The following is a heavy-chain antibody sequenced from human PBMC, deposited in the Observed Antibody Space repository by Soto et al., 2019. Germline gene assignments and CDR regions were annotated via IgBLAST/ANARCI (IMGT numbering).Heavy chain of an antibody. J-gene: IGHJ4*02. Sequence: EVQLLESGGGLVQPGGSLRLSCAASGFTFSSYAMSWVRQAPGKGLDWVSNISGSGGSTYYADSVKGRFTISRDNSKNTLHLQRNSLRVEDTAVYYCAKRGGGAVAFDYWGQGTLVTVSS. V-gene: IGHV3-23*01. D-gene: IGHD6-19*01. CDR3: AKRGGGAVAFDY. CDR1: GFTFSSYA. CDR2: ISGSGGST.